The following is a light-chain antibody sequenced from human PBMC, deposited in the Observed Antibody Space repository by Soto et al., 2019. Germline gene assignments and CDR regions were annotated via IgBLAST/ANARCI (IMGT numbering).Light chain of an antibody. CDR1: SSDIGGYDY. Sequence: QSVLTQPASVSGSPGQSITISCTGTSSDIGGYDYVSWYQQHPDKAPKLMIYEVTNRPSGVSNRFSGSKSGNTASLTISGLQAEDEADYYCSSQTSGSTRVFGTGTKVTVL. J-gene: IGLJ1*01. CDR2: EVT. V-gene: IGLV2-14*01. CDR3: SSQTSGSTRV.